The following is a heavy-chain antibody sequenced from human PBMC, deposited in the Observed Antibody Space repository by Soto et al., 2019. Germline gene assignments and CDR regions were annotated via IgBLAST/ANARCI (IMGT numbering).Heavy chain of an antibody. CDR2: IGGGGSDT. V-gene: IGHV3-23*01. CDR3: VKDAVPYNGKWDWFDS. J-gene: IGHJ5*01. D-gene: IGHD1-20*01. CDR1: RFTFSDFA. Sequence: DVQLLESGGGLVQPGGPLTLSCAASRFTFSDFAMSWVRQAPGKGLEWVSSIGGGGSDTYYADSVKGRFTISRDNSKNTLYLQMDSLRDEDTAVYYCVKDAVPYNGKWDWFDSWGQGTLVIVSS.